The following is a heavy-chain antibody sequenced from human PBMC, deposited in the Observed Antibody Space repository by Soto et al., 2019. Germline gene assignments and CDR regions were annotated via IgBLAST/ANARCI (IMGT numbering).Heavy chain of an antibody. Sequence: QVQLQEMGPGLVKPSQTLTITCTVSGDSVNSAYWSWIRQLPGKGLEWMGNIYHTGRTFYNPSLKSRLAISIDTSTPLFSLKLTSVTASDTAVYYCARTDAYNSSFFDSWGQGTVVTVSS. CDR1: GDSVNSAY. V-gene: IGHV4-31*03. D-gene: IGHD6-6*01. CDR2: IYHTGRT. CDR3: ARTDAYNSSFFDS. J-gene: IGHJ4*02.